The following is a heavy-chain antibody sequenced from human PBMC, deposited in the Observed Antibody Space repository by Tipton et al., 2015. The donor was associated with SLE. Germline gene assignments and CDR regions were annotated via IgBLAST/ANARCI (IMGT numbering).Heavy chain of an antibody. CDR3: ATQGYYDSSFDY. J-gene: IGHJ4*02. Sequence: TLSLTCTVSGGSISSSSYYWVWIRQPPGKGLEWIGTMSYSGSTYFKSSLNSRVTISVDTSKNQFSLKLSSVTAADTAVYYCATQGYYDSSFDYWGQGTLVTVSS. D-gene: IGHD3-16*01. CDR2: MSYSGST. CDR1: GGSISSSSYY. V-gene: IGHV4-39*01.